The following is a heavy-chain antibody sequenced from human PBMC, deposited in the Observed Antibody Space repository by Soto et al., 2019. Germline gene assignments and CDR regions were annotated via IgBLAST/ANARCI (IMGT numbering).Heavy chain of an antibody. V-gene: IGHV3-21*01. D-gene: IGHD2-2*01. J-gene: IGHJ6*03. CDR2: ISSSSSYI. CDR1: GFTFSSYS. CDR3: ANPAGSTSWYYYYYMDV. Sequence: GGSLRLSCAASGFTFSSYSMNWVRQAPGKGLEWVSSISSSSSYIYYADSVKGRFTISRDNAKNSLYLQMNSLRAEDTAVYYCANPAGSTSWYYYYYMDVWGKGTTVTVSS.